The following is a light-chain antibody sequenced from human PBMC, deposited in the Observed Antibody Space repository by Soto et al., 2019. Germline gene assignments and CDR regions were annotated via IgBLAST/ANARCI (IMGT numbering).Light chain of an antibody. Sequence: QSVLTQPASVSGSPGQSITISCTGTSSDVGGYNYVSWYQQHPGKAPKLMIYEVSNRPSGVSNRFSGSKSGNTACLTISGLQAEDEADYYCSSYTSSSTRVFGGGTKLTLL. CDR3: SSYTSSSTRV. CDR1: SSDVGGYNY. CDR2: EVS. V-gene: IGLV2-14*01. J-gene: IGLJ3*02.